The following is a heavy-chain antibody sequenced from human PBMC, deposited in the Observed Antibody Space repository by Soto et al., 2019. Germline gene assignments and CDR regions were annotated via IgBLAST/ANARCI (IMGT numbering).Heavy chain of an antibody. J-gene: IGHJ6*02. CDR3: ARNRYGMHV. V-gene: IGHV4-30-4*01. Sequence: SETLSLTCTVSGGSISGDHYWSWIRQPPGKGLEWIGYIYGSGSTYYKPSLKSRVSISVDTSKKQFYMKLNSVTAADTAVYYCARNRYGMHVWGQGTTVTVSS. CDR2: IYGSGST. CDR1: GGSISGDHY.